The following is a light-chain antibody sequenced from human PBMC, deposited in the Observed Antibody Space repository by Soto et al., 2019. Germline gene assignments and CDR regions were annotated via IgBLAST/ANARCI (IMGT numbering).Light chain of an antibody. CDR2: EVS. V-gene: IGLV2-14*01. Sequence: QSVLTQPASVSGSPGQSITIPCTGSSSDIGAYNYVSWFQQYPGKAPKLIISEVSNRPSGVSNRFSGSKSGTAASLTISGLQTEDEADYFCSSFTTDWTHVFGTGTKVTVL. CDR3: SSFTTDWTHV. J-gene: IGLJ1*01. CDR1: SSDIGAYNY.